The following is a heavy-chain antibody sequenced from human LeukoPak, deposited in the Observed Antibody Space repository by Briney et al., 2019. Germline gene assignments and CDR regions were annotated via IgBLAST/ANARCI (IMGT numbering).Heavy chain of an antibody. CDR2: ISSSGSTI. J-gene: IGHJ4*02. V-gene: IGHV3-48*03. CDR3: ARGGITIFGVVIYQDY. Sequence: GGSLRLSCAASGFTFSSYEMNWVRQAPGKGLEWVSYISSSGSTIYYADSVKGRFTISRDNAKNSLYLQMNSLRAEDTALYYCARGGITIFGVVIYQDYWGQGTLVTVSS. CDR1: GFTFSSYE. D-gene: IGHD3-3*01.